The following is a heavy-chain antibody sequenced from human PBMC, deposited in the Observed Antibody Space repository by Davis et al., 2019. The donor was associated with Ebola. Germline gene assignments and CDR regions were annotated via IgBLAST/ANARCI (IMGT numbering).Heavy chain of an antibody. Sequence: GESLKISCSASGFIFSSYVMSWVRLAPGKGLEWVSTLGLSADTYYADSVKGRFTISRDNSKNTLHLQMNSLRVEDTAIYYCAASGWQVFLDYWGQGTLVTVSP. CDR3: AASGWQVFLDY. CDR2: LGLSADT. J-gene: IGHJ4*02. CDR1: GFIFSSYV. D-gene: IGHD6-19*01. V-gene: IGHV3-23*01.